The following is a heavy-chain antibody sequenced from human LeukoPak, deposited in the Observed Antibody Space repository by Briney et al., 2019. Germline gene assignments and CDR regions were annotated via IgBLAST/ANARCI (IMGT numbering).Heavy chain of an antibody. J-gene: IGHJ4*02. CDR1: GGSFSGYY. CDR3: ARHVSSPHYVWGSYRQWIDY. V-gene: IGHV4-34*01. CDR2: INLSGST. D-gene: IGHD3-16*02. Sequence: SETLSLTCAVYGGSFSGYYWSWIRQPPGKGLEWIGEINLSGSTNYNPSLKSRVTISVDTSKNQFSLKLSSVTAADTAVYYCARHVSSPHYVWGSYRQWIDYWGQGTLVTVSS.